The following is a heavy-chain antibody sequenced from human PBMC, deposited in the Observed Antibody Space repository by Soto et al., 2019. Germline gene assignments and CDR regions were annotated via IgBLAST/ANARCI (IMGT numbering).Heavy chain of an antibody. Sequence: QLQLQESGPGLVKPSETLSLTCSVSGDSINSDNYYWGWIRQPPGKGLELIGSIYYRGNTYYNPSLKPRVTISLDKSKSQFSLKLNSVTAADSAVYFCARLEGLATISYYFDYWGQGTLVTVSS. CDR3: ARLEGLATISYYFDY. CDR1: GDSINSDNYY. CDR2: IYYRGNT. J-gene: IGHJ4*02. D-gene: IGHD3-9*01. V-gene: IGHV4-39*01.